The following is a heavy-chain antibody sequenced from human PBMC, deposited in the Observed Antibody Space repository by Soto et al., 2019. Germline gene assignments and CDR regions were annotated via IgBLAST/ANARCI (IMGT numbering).Heavy chain of an antibody. J-gene: IGHJ4*02. D-gene: IGHD2-15*01. V-gene: IGHV3-48*01. CDR2: ISSSSTII. CDR3: ARDKGGYCSGGSCYGWDY. CDR1: GFTFSSYS. Sequence: GGSLRLSCAASGFTFSSYSMNWVRQAPGMGLEWVSYISSSSTIIYYADSVKGRFTISRDNAKNSLYLQMNGLRAEDTAVYYCARDKGGYCSGGSCYGWDYWGQGALVTVSS.